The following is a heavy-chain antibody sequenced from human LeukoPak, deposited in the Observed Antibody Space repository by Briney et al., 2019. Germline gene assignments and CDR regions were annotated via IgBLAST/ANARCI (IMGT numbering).Heavy chain of an antibody. J-gene: IGHJ3*02. V-gene: IGHV4-39*07. Sequence: PSETLSLTCTVSGGSISSGGYYWSWIRQPPGKGLEWIGEINHSGSTNYNPSLKSRVTISVDTSKNQFSLKLSSVTAADTAVYYCASGSTSRSAAAFDIWGQGTMVTVSS. CDR3: ASGSTSRSAAAFDI. D-gene: IGHD2-2*01. CDR2: INHSGST. CDR1: GGSISSGGYY.